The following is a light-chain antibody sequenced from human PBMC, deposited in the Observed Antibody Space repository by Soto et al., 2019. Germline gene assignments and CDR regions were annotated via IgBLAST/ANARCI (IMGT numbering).Light chain of an antibody. J-gene: IGKJ5*01. Sequence: EIVLTQSPATLSLSPGERATLSCRASPTVTNYLAWYQQKPGQPPRLLIYGASNRAAGIPARFSGSGSGTEFTLTISSLQSEDFAVYYCQQHNNWPQITFGQGTRLEIK. V-gene: IGKV3-15*01. CDR2: GAS. CDR1: PTVTNY. CDR3: QQHNNWPQIT.